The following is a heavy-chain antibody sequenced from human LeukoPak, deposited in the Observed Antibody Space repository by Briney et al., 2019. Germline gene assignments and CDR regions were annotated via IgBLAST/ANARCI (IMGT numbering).Heavy chain of an antibody. CDR1: GFTFSDYY. D-gene: IGHD5-24*01. V-gene: IGHV3-11*04. J-gene: IGHJ4*02. CDR3: ARVRRDGYYFDS. Sequence: GGSLRLSCVASGFTFSDYYMSWIRQAPGKGLEWVSYISSSGSARYYTDSVKGRFTISRDNAKNSLYLQMDSLRAEDTAVYYCARVRRDGYYFDSWGQGTLVTVSS. CDR2: ISSSGSAR.